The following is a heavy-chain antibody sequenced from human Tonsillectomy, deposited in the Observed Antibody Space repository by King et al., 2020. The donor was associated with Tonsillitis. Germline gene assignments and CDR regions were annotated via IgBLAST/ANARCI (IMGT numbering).Heavy chain of an antibody. CDR2: IKQDGSEK. CDR3: ARAVTGRLRWFPWFDR. D-gene: IGHD4-23*01. V-gene: IGHV3-7*03. CDR1: GFTFSSYW. Sequence: VQLVESGGGLVQPGGSLRLSCAASGFTFSSYWMSWVRQAPGKGLEWVANIKQDGSEKYYVDSVKGRFTISRDNAKNSLYLQMNSLRAEDTAVYYCARAVTGRLRWFPWFDRWGQGTVVTVSS. J-gene: IGHJ5*02.